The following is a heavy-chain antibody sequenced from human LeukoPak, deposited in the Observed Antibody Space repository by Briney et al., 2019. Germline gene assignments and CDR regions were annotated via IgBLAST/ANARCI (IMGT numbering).Heavy chain of an antibody. CDR2: ITGSGATT. CDR3: AELGITMIGGV. D-gene: IGHD3-10*02. J-gene: IGHJ6*04. CDR1: GFTFSGHG. Sequence: SGGTLRLSCAASGFTFSGHGMNWVRQAPGKGLEWVSGITGSGATTYYADSVKGRFTISRDNSKNSLYLQMNSLRAEDTAVYYCAELGITMIGGVWGKGTTVTISS. V-gene: IGHV3-23*01.